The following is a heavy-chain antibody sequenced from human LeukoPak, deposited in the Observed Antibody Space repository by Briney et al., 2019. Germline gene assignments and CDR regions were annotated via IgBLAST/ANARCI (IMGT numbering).Heavy chain of an antibody. CDR2: IFGSGGSA. CDR1: GFTFGSYA. CDR3: AKTTTGYSSGRYPAWPIDY. D-gene: IGHD2-15*01. J-gene: IGHJ4*02. Sequence: GGSLRLSCAASGFTFGSYAMYWVRQAPGKGLEWVSGIFGSGGSAHYADSVKGRFTISRDNSKNTVYLQMDSLRVEDTAIYYCAKTTTGYSSGRYPAWPIDYWGQGTLVTVSS. V-gene: IGHV3-23*01.